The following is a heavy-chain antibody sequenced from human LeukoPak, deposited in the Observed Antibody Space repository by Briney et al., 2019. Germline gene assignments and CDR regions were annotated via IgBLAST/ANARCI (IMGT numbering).Heavy chain of an antibody. CDR3: ARGLTVSNYYYYYGMDV. CDR2: IWYDGSNK. J-gene: IGHJ6*02. CDR1: GFTFSSYG. Sequence: PGRSLRLSCAAPGFTFSSYGMHWVRQAPGKGLEWVAVIWYDGSNKYYADSVKGRFTISRDNSKNTLYLQMNSLRAEDTAVYYCARGLTVSNYYYYYGMDVWGQGTTVTVSS. D-gene: IGHD2-8*01. V-gene: IGHV3-33*01.